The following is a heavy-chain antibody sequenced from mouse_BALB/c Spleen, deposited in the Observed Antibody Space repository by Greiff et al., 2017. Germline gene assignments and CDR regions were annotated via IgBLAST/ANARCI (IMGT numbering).Heavy chain of an antibody. CDR3: ARVGDGYYCLDY. J-gene: IGHJ2*01. D-gene: IGHD2-3*01. CDR2: IDPANGNT. V-gene: IGHV14-3*02. CDR1: GFNIKDTY. Sequence: VQLQQSGAELVKPGASVKLSCTASGFNIKDTYMHWVKQRPEQGLEWIGRIDPANGNTKYDPKFQGKATITADTSSNTAYLQLSSLTSEDTAVYYCARVGDGYYCLDYWGQGTTLTVSS.